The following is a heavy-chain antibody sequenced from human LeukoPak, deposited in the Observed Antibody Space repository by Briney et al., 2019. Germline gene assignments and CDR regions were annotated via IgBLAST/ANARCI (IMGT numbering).Heavy chain of an antibody. J-gene: IGHJ4*02. D-gene: IGHD1-1*01. CDR3: AKGGLNWNYYYY. V-gene: IGHV3-23*01. CDR1: GFTFSSYG. Sequence: GGSLRLSCAASGFTFSSYGMHWVRQAPGKGLEWVSAISGSGGSTYYADSVKGRFTISRDNSKNTLYLQMNSLRAEDTAVYYCAKGGLNWNYYYYWGQGTLVTVSS. CDR2: ISGSGGST.